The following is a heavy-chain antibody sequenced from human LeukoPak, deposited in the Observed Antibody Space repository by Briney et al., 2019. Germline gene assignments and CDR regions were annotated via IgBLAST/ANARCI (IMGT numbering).Heavy chain of an antibody. J-gene: IGHJ4*02. CDR2: IWSDGSNK. CDR3: ATDAGGGPFDY. V-gene: IGHV3-33*01. CDR1: GFTFSTHG. D-gene: IGHD1-26*01. Sequence: GRSLRLSCAASGFTFSTHGMHWVRQAPGKGLEWVAVIWSDGSNKYCADSVKGRFTISRDNSKNTLYLQMNSLRAEDTAVYYCATDAGGGPFDYWGQGTLVTVSS.